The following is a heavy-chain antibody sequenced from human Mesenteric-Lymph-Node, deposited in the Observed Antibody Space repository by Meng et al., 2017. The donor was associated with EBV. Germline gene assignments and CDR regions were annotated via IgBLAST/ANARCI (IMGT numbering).Heavy chain of an antibody. J-gene: IGHJ5*02. CDR2: ISHSGGT. Sequence: QVQLQQWGARLLKPPETLSLTCGVYGGSSSGDYWSWIRQPPGKGLEWIGEISHSGGTTYNPSLKSRVTISVDTSKNQFSLKLSSVTAADTAVYYCATHGSGSYSWFDPWGQGTLVTVSS. D-gene: IGHD3-10*01. CDR1: GGSSSGDY. V-gene: IGHV4-34*01. CDR3: ATHGSGSYSWFDP.